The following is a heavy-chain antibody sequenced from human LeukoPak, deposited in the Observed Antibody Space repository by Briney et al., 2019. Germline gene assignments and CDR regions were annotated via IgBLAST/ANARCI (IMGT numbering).Heavy chain of an antibody. CDR1: GFTFSDYY. CDR3: ARVPYCGGDCYTFDY. J-gene: IGHJ4*02. Sequence: GGSLRLSCAASGFTFSDYYMSWIRQAPGEGLEWVSYISSSGSTIYYADSVKGRFTISRDNAKNSLYLQMNSLRAEDTAVYYCARVPYCGGDCYTFDYWGQGTLVTVSS. V-gene: IGHV3-11*01. CDR2: ISSSGSTI. D-gene: IGHD2-21*01.